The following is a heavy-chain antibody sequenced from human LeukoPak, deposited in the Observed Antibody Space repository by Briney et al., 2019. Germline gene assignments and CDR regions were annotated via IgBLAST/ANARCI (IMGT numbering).Heavy chain of an antibody. Sequence: PSETLSLTCTVSGGSISSYYWRWIRQPPGKGLEWIGYIYYSGSTNYNPSLKSRVTISVDTSKNQFSLKLSSVTAADTAVYYCARDVTLGGWFDPWGQGTLVTVSS. CDR1: GGSISSYY. CDR3: ARDVTLGGWFDP. CDR2: IYYSGST. D-gene: IGHD5-18*01. V-gene: IGHV4-59*01. J-gene: IGHJ5*02.